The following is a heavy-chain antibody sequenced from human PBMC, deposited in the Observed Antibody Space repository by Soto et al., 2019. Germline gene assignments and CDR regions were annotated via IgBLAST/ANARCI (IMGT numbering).Heavy chain of an antibody. J-gene: IGHJ6*02. CDR2: ISPSSGHI. D-gene: IGHD2-15*01. V-gene: IGHV3-21*01. CDR1: GFTFSSCT. Sequence: EVPLVESGGGLVQPGGSLRLSCAVSGFTFSSCTMNWVRQAPGKGLEWVSSISPSSGHIYYADSVKGRFTISRDNVKKSLFLQMNTVRGGDTAVYYCSGCSGGACHKNYGMDVWGQGTTVTVSS. CDR3: SGCSGGACHKNYGMDV.